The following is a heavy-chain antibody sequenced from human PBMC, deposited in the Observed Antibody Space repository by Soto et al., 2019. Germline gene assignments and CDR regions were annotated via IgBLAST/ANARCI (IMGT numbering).Heavy chain of an antibody. CDR1: GFTFSSYA. Sequence: EVQLLESGGGLVQPGGSLRLSCAASGFTFSSYAMSWVRQAPGKGLEWVSAISGSGGSTYYADSVKGRFTISRDNSKNTLYLQMNSRKGEDTEVYYCAKDGHLASNVFDPWGQGTLVTVSS. CDR2: ISGSGGST. J-gene: IGHJ5*02. V-gene: IGHV3-23*01. CDR3: AKDGHLASNVFDP.